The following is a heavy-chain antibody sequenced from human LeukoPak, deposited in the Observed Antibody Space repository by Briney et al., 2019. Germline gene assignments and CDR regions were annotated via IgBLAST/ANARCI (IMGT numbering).Heavy chain of an antibody. CDR2: ISAYNGNT. CDR1: GYTFTSYG. V-gene: IGHV1-18*01. J-gene: IGHJ4*02. CDR3: ATSYYDSSGYHFDY. D-gene: IGHD3-22*01. Sequence: ASVKVSCKASGYTFTSYGISWVRQAPGQGLEWMGWISAYNGNTNYAQKLQGRVTMTEDTSTDTAYMELSSLRSEDTAVYYCATSYYDSSGYHFDYWGQGTLVTVSS.